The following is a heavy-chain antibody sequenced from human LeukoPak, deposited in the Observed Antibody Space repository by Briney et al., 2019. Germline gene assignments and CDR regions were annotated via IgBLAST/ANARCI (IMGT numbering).Heavy chain of an antibody. CDR2: IKQDGREK. CDR1: GFTFSSYW. CDR3: AREELRYFDWFEAAHWFDP. Sequence: GGSLRLSCAASGFTFSSYWMSWVRQAPGKGLEGVANIKQDGREKYYVDSVKGRFTISRDNAKNSLYLQMNSLRDEDTAVYYCAREELRYFDWFEAAHWFDPWGQGTLVTVSS. J-gene: IGHJ5*02. D-gene: IGHD3-9*01. V-gene: IGHV3-7*01.